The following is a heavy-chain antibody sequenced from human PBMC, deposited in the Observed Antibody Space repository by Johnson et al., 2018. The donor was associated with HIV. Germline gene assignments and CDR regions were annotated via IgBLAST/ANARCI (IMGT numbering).Heavy chain of an antibody. D-gene: IGHD3-22*01. J-gene: IGHJ3*02. V-gene: IGHV3-20*04. CDR1: GFIFHNYG. CDR3: ASDHYDSSGYYPEAFDI. CDR2: IAWNGGST. Sequence: VQLVESGGGVVRSGGSLKLSCAASGFIFHNYGMAWVRQAPGMGLEWVSGIAWNGGSTFYADSVKGRFPISRDNAKNSVYLQMNSLRAEDTAVYYCASDHYDSSGYYPEAFDIWGQGTMVTVSS.